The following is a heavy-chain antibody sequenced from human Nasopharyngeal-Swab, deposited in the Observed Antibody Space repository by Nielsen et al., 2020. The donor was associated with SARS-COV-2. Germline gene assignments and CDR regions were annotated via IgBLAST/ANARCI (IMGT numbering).Heavy chain of an antibody. CDR2: IRWNSGSI. CDR1: GFTFDDYA. D-gene: IGHD3-16*02. CDR3: AKDNDYVWGSYRYRAASYIDV. V-gene: IGHV3-9*01. Sequence: SLKISCAASGFTFDDYAMHWVRQAPGKGLEWVSGIRWNSGSIGYADSVKGRFTISRDDAKNSLYLQMNSLRAEDTALYYCAKDNDYVWGSYRYRAASYIDVWGKGTTVTVSS. J-gene: IGHJ6*03.